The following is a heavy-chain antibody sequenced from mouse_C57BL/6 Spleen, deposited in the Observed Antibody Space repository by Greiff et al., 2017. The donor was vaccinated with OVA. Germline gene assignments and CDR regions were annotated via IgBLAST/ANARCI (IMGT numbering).Heavy chain of an antibody. J-gene: IGHJ2*01. V-gene: IGHV1-22*01. CDR1: GYTFTDYN. CDR2: INPNNGGT. D-gene: IGHD3-2*02. Sequence: EVQLQQSGPELVKPGASVKMSCKASGYTFTDYNMHWVKQSHGKSLEWIGYINPNNGGTSYNQKFKGKATLTVNKSSSPAYMELRSLTSEDSAVYYCARGLRLAYYFDYWGQGTTLTVSS. CDR3: ARGLRLAYYFDY.